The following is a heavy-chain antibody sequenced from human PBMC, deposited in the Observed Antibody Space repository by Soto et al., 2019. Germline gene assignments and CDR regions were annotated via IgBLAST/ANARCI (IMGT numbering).Heavy chain of an antibody. V-gene: IGHV1-24*01. CDR1: GYTLTELS. J-gene: IGHJ5*02. Sequence: ASVKVSCKVSGYTLTELSMHWVRQAPGKGLEWMGGFDPEDGETIYAQKFQGRVTMTEDTSTDTAYMELSSLRSEDTAVYCCATGPYGSGRTLGFDPWGQGTLVTAPQ. CDR3: ATGPYGSGRTLGFDP. D-gene: IGHD3-10*01. CDR2: FDPEDGET.